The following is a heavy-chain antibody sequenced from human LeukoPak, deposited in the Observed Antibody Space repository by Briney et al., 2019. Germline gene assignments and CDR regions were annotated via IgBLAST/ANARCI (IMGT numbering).Heavy chain of an antibody. D-gene: IGHD3-22*01. CDR1: GFTFSRHD. V-gene: IGHV3-13*04. J-gene: IGHJ4*02. CDR3: AKEKDSRGYFDY. CDR2: IDPAGDT. Sequence: GGSLRLSCAASGFTFSRHDMHWVRQTKGKGLEWVSAIDPAGDTYYSGSARGRFTISRDNSKNTLFLQMNSLRAEDTAVYYCAKEKDSRGYFDYWGQGTLVIASS.